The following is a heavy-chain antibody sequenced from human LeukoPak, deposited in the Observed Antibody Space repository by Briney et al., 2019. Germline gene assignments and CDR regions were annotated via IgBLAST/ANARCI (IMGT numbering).Heavy chain of an antibody. D-gene: IGHD6-13*01. Sequence: SETLSLTCTVSGGSISSYYWSWIRQPPGKGLEWIGYIYYSGSTNYNPSLKSRVTISVDTSKNQFSLKLSSVTAADTAVYCARAPPYSSPDYWGQGTLVTVSS. CDR2: IYYSGST. CDR1: GGSISSYY. V-gene: IGHV4-59*01. J-gene: IGHJ4*02. CDR3: ARAPPYSSPDY.